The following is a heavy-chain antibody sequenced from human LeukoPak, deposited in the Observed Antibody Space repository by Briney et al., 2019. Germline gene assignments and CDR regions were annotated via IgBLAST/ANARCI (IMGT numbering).Heavy chain of an antibody. CDR1: GFTFSNFW. Sequence: GGSLRLSCTASGFTFSNFWMGWVRQAPGKGLEWVANIKQDETEKFYLGSVKGRFTISRDNAKNSLYVQMNSLRVEDTAVYYCARDDAVGGGYLDHWGQGILVSVSS. CDR3: ARDDAVGGGYLDH. D-gene: IGHD6-19*01. V-gene: IGHV3-7*03. J-gene: IGHJ4*02. CDR2: IKQDETEK.